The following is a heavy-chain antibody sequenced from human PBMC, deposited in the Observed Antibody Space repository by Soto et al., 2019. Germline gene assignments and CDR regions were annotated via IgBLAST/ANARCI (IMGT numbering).Heavy chain of an antibody. CDR2: MNPNSGNT. CDR1: GYTFTSYD. V-gene: IGHV1-8*01. D-gene: IGHD4-17*01. CDR3: ARSVPRRLRPNWFDP. J-gene: IGHJ5*02. Sequence: GASVKVSCKASGYTFTSYDINWVRQATGQGLEWMGWMNPNSGNTGYAQKFQGRVTMTRNTSISTAYMGLSSLRSEDTAVYYCARSVPRRLRPNWFDPWGQGTLVTVSS.